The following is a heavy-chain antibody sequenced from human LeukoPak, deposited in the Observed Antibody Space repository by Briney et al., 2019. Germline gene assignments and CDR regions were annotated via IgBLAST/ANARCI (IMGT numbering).Heavy chain of an antibody. CDR1: GYTFTSYG. Sequence: ASVKVSCKASGYTFTSYGISWVRQAPGQGLEWMGWISAYNGNTNYAQKLQGRVTMTTDTSTSTAYMELRSLGSDDTAVYYCARAAAGTSPTDYYFDYWGQGTLVTVSS. CDR3: ARAAAGTSPTDYYFDY. V-gene: IGHV1-18*01. CDR2: ISAYNGNT. D-gene: IGHD6-13*01. J-gene: IGHJ4*02.